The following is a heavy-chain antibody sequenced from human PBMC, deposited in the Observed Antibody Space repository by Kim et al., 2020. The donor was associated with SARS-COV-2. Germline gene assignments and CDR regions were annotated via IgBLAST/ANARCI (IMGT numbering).Heavy chain of an antibody. J-gene: IGHJ6*01. D-gene: IGHD5-12*01. CDR2: IYYSGNT. CDR3: ARDPLGATILVIRYYY. CDR1: GGSISSSSYY. Sequence: SETLSLTCTVSGGSISSSSYYWGWIRQPPGKGLEWIGSIYYSGNTYYNPSLKSRVTISVDTSKNQFSLKLSSVTAADTAVYYCARDPLGATILVIRYYY. V-gene: IGHV4-39*07.